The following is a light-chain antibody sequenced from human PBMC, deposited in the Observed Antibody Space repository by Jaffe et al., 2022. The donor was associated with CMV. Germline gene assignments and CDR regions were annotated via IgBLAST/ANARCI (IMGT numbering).Light chain of an antibody. Sequence: QSALTQPASVSGSPGQSITISCTGTSSDIGGYNYVSWYQQHPGKAPKLIIYAVSDRPSRVSYRFSGSKSGNTASLTISGLQAEDEADYYCSSYTTSSTLVFGGGTKLTVL. CDR3: SSYTTSSTLV. V-gene: IGLV2-14*03. CDR2: AVS. CDR1: SSDIGGYNY. J-gene: IGLJ2*01.